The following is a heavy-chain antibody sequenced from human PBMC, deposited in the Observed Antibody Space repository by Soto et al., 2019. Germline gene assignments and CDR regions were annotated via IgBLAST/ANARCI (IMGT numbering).Heavy chain of an antibody. Sequence: QAQLVESGGGVVQPGRSLRLSCAASGFTFSTYAMHWVRQAPGKGLEWVAVILYDGNLKYYADSVKGRFTITRDNSKITLYLQMDSLRAEDTAVYHCARDRGHYSSGPIGGYWGQGTLVTVSS. CDR2: ILYDGNLK. CDR3: ARDRGHYSSGPIGGY. CDR1: GFTFSTYA. D-gene: IGHD6-25*01. V-gene: IGHV3-30-3*01. J-gene: IGHJ4*02.